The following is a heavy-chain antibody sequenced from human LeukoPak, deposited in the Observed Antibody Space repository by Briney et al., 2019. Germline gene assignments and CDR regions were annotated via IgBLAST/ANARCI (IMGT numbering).Heavy chain of an antibody. CDR2: INGDGSRI. CDR1: GFTFSSYG. V-gene: IGHV3-74*01. J-gene: IGHJ4*02. CDR3: ARDALGGRTKFDS. Sequence: PGGSLRLSCVASGFTFSSYGMHWVRHVPGKGLPLVSRINGDGSRIHYADSVKDRFTISRDNAKNTLYLQMNSLRGDDTAIYYCARDALGGRTKFDSWGQGSLVTVSS. D-gene: IGHD3-16*01.